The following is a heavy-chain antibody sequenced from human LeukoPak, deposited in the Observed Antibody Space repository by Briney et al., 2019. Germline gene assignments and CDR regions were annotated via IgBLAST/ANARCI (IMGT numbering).Heavy chain of an antibody. CDR2: INPNSGGT. J-gene: IGHJ3*02. CDR1: GYTSTGYY. Sequence: ASVKVSCKASGYTSTGYYMHWVRQAPGQGLEWMGWINPNSGGTNYAQKFQGRVTMTRDTSISTAYMELSRLRSDDTAVYYCAREEWELLYAFDIWGQGTMVTVSS. CDR3: AREEWELLYAFDI. D-gene: IGHD1-26*01. V-gene: IGHV1-2*02.